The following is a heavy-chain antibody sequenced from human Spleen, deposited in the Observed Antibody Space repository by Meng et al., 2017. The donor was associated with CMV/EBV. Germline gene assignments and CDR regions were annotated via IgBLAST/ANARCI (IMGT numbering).Heavy chain of an antibody. CDR1: GFTFGDYV. Sequence: GESLKISCTGSGFTFGDYVMSWVRQAPGKGLEWVGFIRSKTYGGTTENAASVKGRFTISRDESKSIAYLQMNSLKTEDTAVYYCTRGMGSGYFDYYYVMDVWGQGTTVTAP. CDR3: TRGMGSGYFDYYYVMDV. V-gene: IGHV3-49*04. D-gene: IGHD3-3*01. CDR2: IRSKTYGGTT. J-gene: IGHJ6*02.